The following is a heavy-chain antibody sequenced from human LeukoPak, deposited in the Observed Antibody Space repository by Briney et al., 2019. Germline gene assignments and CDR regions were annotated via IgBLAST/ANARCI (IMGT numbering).Heavy chain of an antibody. CDR2: IHDSWST. D-gene: IGHD2-15*01. CDR3: ARDRREQYCSGGSCYSALGFFDY. V-gene: IGHV4-59*01. CDR1: GGSISSYY. J-gene: IGHJ4*02. Sequence: SETLSLTCTVSGGSISSYYWSWIRQPPGKGLEWIGYIHDSWSTNYNPSLKSRVTISVDTSKNRFSLKLSSVTAADTAVYYCARDRREQYCSGGSCYSALGFFDYWGQGTLVTFST.